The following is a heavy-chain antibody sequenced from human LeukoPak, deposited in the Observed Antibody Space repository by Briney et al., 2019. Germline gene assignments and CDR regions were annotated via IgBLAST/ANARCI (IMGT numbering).Heavy chain of an antibody. CDR3: ARALDSYDILTGYYSLDY. V-gene: IGHV1-18*01. CDR1: GYTFTSYG. CDR2: ISAYNGNT. Sequence: EASVTVSCKASGYTFTSYGISWVRQAPGQGLEWMGWISAYNGNTNYAQKLQGRVTMTTDTSTSTAYMELRSLRSDDTAVYYCARALDSYDILTGYYSLDYWGQGTLVTVSS. D-gene: IGHD3-9*01. J-gene: IGHJ4*02.